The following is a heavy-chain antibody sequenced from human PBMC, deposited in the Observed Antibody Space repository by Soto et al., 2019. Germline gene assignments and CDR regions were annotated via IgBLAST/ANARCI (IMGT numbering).Heavy chain of an antibody. J-gene: IGHJ3*02. CDR3: ALLVGWLRLGDDAFDI. V-gene: IGHV1-8*01. D-gene: IGHD5-12*01. Sequence: ASVKVSCKASGYTFTSYDINWVRQATGQGIERRGWMNPNSGNTGYAQKFQGRVTMTRNTSISTAYMELSSLRSEDTAVFYCALLVGWLRLGDDAFDIWGQGPMVTVSS. CDR2: MNPNSGNT. CDR1: GYTFTSYD.